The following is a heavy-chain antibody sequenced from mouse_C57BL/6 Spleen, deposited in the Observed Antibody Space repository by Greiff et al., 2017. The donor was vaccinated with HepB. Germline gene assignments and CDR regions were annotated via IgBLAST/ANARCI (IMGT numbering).Heavy chain of an antibody. Sequence: EVQVVESGEGLVKPGGSLKLSCAASGFTFSSYAMSWVRQTPEKRLEWVAYISSGGDYIYYADTVKGRFTISRDNARNTLYLQMSSLKSEDTAMYYSTREGAAQAPFDYWGQGTTLTVSS. CDR2: ISSGGDYI. CDR1: GFTFSSYA. V-gene: IGHV5-9-1*02. CDR3: TREGAAQAPFDY. J-gene: IGHJ2*01. D-gene: IGHD3-2*02.